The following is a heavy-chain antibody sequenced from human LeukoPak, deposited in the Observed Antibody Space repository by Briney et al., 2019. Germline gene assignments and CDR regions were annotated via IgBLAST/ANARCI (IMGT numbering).Heavy chain of an antibody. CDR1: GFTFSNYA. D-gene: IGHD5-18*01. CDR2: ISGSGGST. V-gene: IGHV3-23*01. Sequence: PGGSLRLSCAVSGFTFSNYAMSWVRQAPGKGLEWVSGISGSGGSTYNADTVKGRFTISRDNSKNTLYLQMNSLRDEDTALYFCARDFYSSSRGGFDCWGQGTLVTVSS. J-gene: IGHJ4*02. CDR3: ARDFYSSSRGGFDC.